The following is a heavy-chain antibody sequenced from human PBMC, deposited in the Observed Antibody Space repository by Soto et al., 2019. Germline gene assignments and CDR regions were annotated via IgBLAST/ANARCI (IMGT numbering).Heavy chain of an antibody. CDR3: ARARPILWFGESDYFDY. J-gene: IGHJ4*02. D-gene: IGHD3-10*01. V-gene: IGHV4-31*03. CDR1: GGSISSGGYY. Sequence: QVQLQESGPGLVKPSQTLSLTCTVSGGSISSGGYYWSWIRQHPGKGLEWIGYIYYSGSTYYNPSLKRRVTISVDTSKNQFSLKLSSVTAADTAVYYCARARPILWFGESDYFDYWGQGTLVTVSS. CDR2: IYYSGST.